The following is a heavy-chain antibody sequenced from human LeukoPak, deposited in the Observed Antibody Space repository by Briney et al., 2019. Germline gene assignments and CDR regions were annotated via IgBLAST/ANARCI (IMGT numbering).Heavy chain of an antibody. CDR1: GGSISSYY. Sequence: PSETLSLTCTVSGGSISSYYWSWIRQPAGKGLEWIGRIYTSGSTNYNPSLKSRVTMSADASKNQFSLKLSSVTAADTAVYYCARDCTIAAAGICYYYYYGMDVWGQGTTVTVSS. CDR2: IYTSGST. J-gene: IGHJ6*02. CDR3: ARDCTIAAAGICYYYYYGMDV. D-gene: IGHD6-13*01. V-gene: IGHV4-4*07.